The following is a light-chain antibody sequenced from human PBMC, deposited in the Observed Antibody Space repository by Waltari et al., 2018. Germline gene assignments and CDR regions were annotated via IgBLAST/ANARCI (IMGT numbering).Light chain of an antibody. Sequence: DIVMTQSPDSLALSLGETATINCKSSQSVLYSSTNRNCFAWYQQKPGPPPRLLIYWASTRESGVPDRFIGSESGTDFTLTISSLQAEDVAVYYCQQCYNSPLTFGGGTKVAIK. CDR1: QSVLYSSTNRNC. CDR3: QQCYNSPLT. V-gene: IGKV4-1*01. CDR2: WAS. J-gene: IGKJ4*01.